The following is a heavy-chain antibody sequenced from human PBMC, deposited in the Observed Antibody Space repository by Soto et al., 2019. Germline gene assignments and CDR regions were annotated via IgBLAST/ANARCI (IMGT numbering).Heavy chain of an antibody. Sequence: ASVKVSCKASGYTFTSYGISWVRQAPGQGLERMGWISAYNGNTNYAQKLQGRVTMTTDTSTSTAYMELRSLRSDDTAVYYCARDLTRYCSGGSCPNWFDPWGQGTLVTVSS. CDR2: ISAYNGNT. D-gene: IGHD2-15*01. J-gene: IGHJ5*02. V-gene: IGHV1-18*01. CDR1: GYTFTSYG. CDR3: ARDLTRYCSGGSCPNWFDP.